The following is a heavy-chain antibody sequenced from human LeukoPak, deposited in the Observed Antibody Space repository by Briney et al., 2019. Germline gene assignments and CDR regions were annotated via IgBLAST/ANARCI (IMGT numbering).Heavy chain of an antibody. V-gene: IGHV4-61*02. J-gene: IGHJ4*02. CDR2: ICTSGST. Sequence: SQTLSLTCTVSGGSISSGSYYWSWIRQPAGKGLEWIGRICTSGSTNYNPSLKSRVTISVDTSKNQFSLKLSSVTAADTAVYYCASRDGDYDYWGQGTLVTVSS. D-gene: IGHD4-17*01. CDR3: ASRDGDYDY. CDR1: GGSISSGSYY.